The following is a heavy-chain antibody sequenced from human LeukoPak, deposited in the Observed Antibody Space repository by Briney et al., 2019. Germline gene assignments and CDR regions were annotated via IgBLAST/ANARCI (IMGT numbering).Heavy chain of an antibody. Sequence: ASVKVSCKASGYTFTSYDINWVRQASGQGLGWMGWMNPNSGNTGYAQKFQGRVTMTRNTSISTAYMELSSLRSEDTAVYYCARGGEKYYYDSSGYYLGYWGQGTLVTVSS. D-gene: IGHD3-22*01. J-gene: IGHJ4*02. CDR3: ARGGEKYYYDSSGYYLGY. V-gene: IGHV1-8*01. CDR2: MNPNSGNT. CDR1: GYTFTSYD.